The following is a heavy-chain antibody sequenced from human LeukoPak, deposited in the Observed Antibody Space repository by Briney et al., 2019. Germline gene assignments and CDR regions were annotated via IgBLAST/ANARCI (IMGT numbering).Heavy chain of an antibody. Sequence: ASVKVSCKASGYTLTGYFMRWVRQAPGQGLEWMGWINPNSGGTNYAQKVQGRVTMTRDTSISTAYMELSRLRSDDTAVYYCARGNPGSMIGDIWGQGTMVTVSS. CDR3: ARGNPGSMIGDI. CDR1: GYTLTGYF. J-gene: IGHJ3*02. D-gene: IGHD3-10*02. V-gene: IGHV1-2*02. CDR2: INPNSGGT.